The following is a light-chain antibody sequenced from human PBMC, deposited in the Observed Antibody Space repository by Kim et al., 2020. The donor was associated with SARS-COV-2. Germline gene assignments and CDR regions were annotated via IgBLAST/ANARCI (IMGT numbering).Light chain of an antibody. Sequence: GPSITISCTGTSSDVGGFNDVSWYQQHPGKTPQLMIYDVTKRPSGVSDRFSGSKSGSTASLTISGLQAEDEADYYCSSYTSSSTFVFGTGTKVTVL. CDR3: SSYTSSSTFV. J-gene: IGLJ1*01. V-gene: IGLV2-14*03. CDR1: SSDVGGFND. CDR2: DVT.